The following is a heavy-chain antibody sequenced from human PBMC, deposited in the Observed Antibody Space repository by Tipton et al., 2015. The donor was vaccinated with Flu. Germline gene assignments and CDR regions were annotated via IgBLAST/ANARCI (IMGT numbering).Heavy chain of an antibody. CDR1: GYSISSGYY. J-gene: IGHJ4*02. CDR2: IYHSGST. Sequence: TLSLTCVVSGYSISSGYYWGWVRQPPGKGLEWIGTIYHSGSTYYNPSLKSRVTISVDTSKNQFSLMLSSVTAADTAVYYCARHTGDSVRGIIDYWGQGTLGTVPP. CDR3: ARHTGDSVRGIIDY. D-gene: IGHD3-10*02. V-gene: IGHV4-38-2*01.